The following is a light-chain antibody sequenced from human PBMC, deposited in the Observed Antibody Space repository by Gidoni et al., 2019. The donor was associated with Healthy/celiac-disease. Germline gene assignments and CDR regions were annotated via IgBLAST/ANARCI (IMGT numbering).Light chain of an antibody. CDR3: QSYDSSLSAPV. V-gene: IGLV1-40*01. J-gene: IGLJ3*02. CDR1: SSNIGAGYD. CDR2: GNS. Sequence: QSVLTQPPSVSEAPGQRVTISCTGSSSNIGAGYDVHWYQQLPGTAPKLLIYGNSNRPSGVPDRFSGSKSGTSASLAITGLQAEDEADYYCQSYDSSLSAPVFGGGTKLTVL.